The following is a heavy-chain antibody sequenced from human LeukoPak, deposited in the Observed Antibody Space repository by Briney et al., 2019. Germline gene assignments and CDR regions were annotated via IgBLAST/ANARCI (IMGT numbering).Heavy chain of an antibody. CDR1: GFTFSSYA. CDR2: IGGSGGST. Sequence: GGSLRLSCAASGFTFSSYAMSWVRQAPGKGLEWVSAIGGSGGSTYYADSVKGRFTISRDNSKNTLYLQMNSLRAEDTAVYYCAHLREQLVRRWGQGTLVTVSS. J-gene: IGHJ4*02. D-gene: IGHD6-13*01. CDR3: AHLREQLVRR. V-gene: IGHV3-23*01.